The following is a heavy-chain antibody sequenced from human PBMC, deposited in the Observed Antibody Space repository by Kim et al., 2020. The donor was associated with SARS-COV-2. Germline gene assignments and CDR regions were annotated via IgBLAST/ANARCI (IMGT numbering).Heavy chain of an antibody. CDR1: GFTFSSYA. D-gene: IGHD3-3*02. V-gene: IGHV3-30*04. CDR3: ARDSFRGAAFDI. Sequence: GGSLRLSCAASGFTFSSYAMRWVRQAPGKGLEWVAVISYDGSNKYYADSVKGRFTISRDNSKNTLHLQMNSLRAEDTAVYYCARDSFRGAAFDIWGQGTMVTVSS. CDR2: ISYDGSNK. J-gene: IGHJ3*02.